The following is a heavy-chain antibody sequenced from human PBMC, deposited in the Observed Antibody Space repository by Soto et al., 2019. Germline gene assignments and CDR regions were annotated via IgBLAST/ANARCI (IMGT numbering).Heavy chain of an antibody. J-gene: IGHJ2*01. D-gene: IGHD3-3*01. CDR1: GYTFTDYD. CDR2: MNPNSSNT. Sequence: QVQLLQSGAEVMKPGTSVRVSCRASGYTFTDYDINWVRRAPGQGLEWMGWMNPNSSNTPYARKLHDRITMTRSVSARTAFMELSSLTPEATAVYYCARRMTWSLWCFDLWGSGTQVTVSS. CDR3: ARRMTWSLWCFDL. V-gene: IGHV1-8*01.